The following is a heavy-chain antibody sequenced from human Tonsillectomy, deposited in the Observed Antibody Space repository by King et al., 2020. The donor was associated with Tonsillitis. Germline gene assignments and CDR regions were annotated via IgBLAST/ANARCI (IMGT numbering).Heavy chain of an antibody. CDR3: AKDRWTNQQYSGSCFDY. CDR1: GFTFSSYG. J-gene: IGHJ4*02. CDR2: IRYDGSNK. D-gene: IGHD1-26*01. Sequence: QLVQSGGGVVQPGGSLRLSCAASGFTFSSYGMHWVRQAPGKGLEWVAFIRYDGSNKYYADSGKGRFTISRDSSKNTLYLQMNSLRAEDTAVYYCAKDRWTNQQYSGSCFDYGGQGTLVTVSS. V-gene: IGHV3-30*02.